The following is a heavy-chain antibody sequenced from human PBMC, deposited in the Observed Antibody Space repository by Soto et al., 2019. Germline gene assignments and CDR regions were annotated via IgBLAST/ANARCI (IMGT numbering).Heavy chain of an antibody. CDR3: ARAYSDAFDI. CDR2: ISYDGSNK. V-gene: IGHV3-30-3*01. Sequence: PGGSLRLSCAASGFTFSSYAMHWVRQAPGKGLEWVAVISYDGSNKYHADSVKGRFTISRDNSENTLYLQMNSLRAEDTAVYYCARAYSDAFDIWGQGTMVTVSS. J-gene: IGHJ3*02. CDR1: GFTFSSYA. D-gene: IGHD2-15*01.